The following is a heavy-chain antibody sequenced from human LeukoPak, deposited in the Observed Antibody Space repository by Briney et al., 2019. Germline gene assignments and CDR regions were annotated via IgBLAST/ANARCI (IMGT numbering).Heavy chain of an antibody. V-gene: IGHV3-30*03. CDR1: GFTFSSYG. CDR3: ATVRPQGGLDY. CDR2: ISYDGSNK. J-gene: IGHJ4*02. Sequence: PGRSLRLSCAASGFTFSSYGMHWVRQAPGKGLEWVAVISYDGSNKYYADSVKGRFTISRDNSKNTLYLQMNSLRAEDTAVYYCATVRPQGGLDYWGQGTLVTVSS. D-gene: IGHD3-16*01.